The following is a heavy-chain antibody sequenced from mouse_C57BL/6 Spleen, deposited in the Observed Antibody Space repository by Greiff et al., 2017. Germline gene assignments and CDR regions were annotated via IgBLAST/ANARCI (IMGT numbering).Heavy chain of an antibody. J-gene: IGHJ2*01. D-gene: IGHD2-1*01. Sequence: EVQLVESGGDLVKPGGSLKLSCAASGFTFSSYGMSWVRQTPDKRLEWVATISSGGSYTYYPDSVKGRFTISRDNAKNTLYLQMSSLKSEDTAMYYCARGNWTIYFDYWGQGTTLTVSS. CDR3: ARGNWTIYFDY. CDR1: GFTFSSYG. CDR2: ISSGGSYT. V-gene: IGHV5-6*01.